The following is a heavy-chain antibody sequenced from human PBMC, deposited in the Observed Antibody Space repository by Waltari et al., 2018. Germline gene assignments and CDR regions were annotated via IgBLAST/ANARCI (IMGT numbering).Heavy chain of an antibody. CDR1: GGSMSSSY. D-gene: IGHD6-13*01. J-gene: IGHJ4*02. V-gene: IGHV4-4*07. CDR3: ARDASRQQVVFDYFDY. CDR2: IYSSGST. Sequence: QVQLQASGPGLVKPSETLSLTCTVSGGSMSSSYWLWIRQPAGKGLEWIGRIYSSGSTNYNPSLKSRVTLSVDTSKNQFSLKLSSVTAADTAVYYCARDASRQQVVFDYFDYWGQGTLVTVSS.